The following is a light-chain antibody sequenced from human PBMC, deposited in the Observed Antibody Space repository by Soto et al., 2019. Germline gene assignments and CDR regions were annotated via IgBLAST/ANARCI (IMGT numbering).Light chain of an antibody. J-gene: IGLJ1*01. CDR1: SSDVGGYKY. V-gene: IGLV2-14*01. CDR3: SSYTTSNTLV. Sequence: QSVLTQPASVSGSPGQSITISCSGTSSDVGGYKYVSWYQQHPGKAPKLMIYEVSYRPSGVSNRFSGSKSGNTASLTISGLQAEDEADYYCSSYTTSNTLVFGTGTKLNVL. CDR2: EVS.